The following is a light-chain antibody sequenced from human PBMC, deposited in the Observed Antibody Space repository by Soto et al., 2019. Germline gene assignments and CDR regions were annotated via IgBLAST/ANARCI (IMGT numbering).Light chain of an antibody. Sequence: DIQMTQSPSSLSASVGDRVTITCRASQSISSYLNWYQQKPGKAPKLLIYAASRLQSGVPSRFSGSGSGTDFGLIIISLQPENFATYYCQQSYSTPRTFGQGTQVAIK. CDR1: QSISSY. V-gene: IGKV1-39*01. J-gene: IGKJ1*01. CDR2: AAS. CDR3: QQSYSTPRT.